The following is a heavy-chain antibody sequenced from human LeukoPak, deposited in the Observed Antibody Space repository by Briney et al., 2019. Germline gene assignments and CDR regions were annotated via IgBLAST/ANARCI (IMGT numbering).Heavy chain of an antibody. CDR2: INTDGGRT. CDR1: GFRFSGYW. D-gene: IGHD6-13*01. Sequence: RGSLRLSCAASGFRFSGYWMHWVRQAPGKGLVWVSLINTDGGRTDHADSVKGRFTISRDNAKNTLYLQMNSLRAEDTAVYYCARESGYTYGAWGQGTLVTVSS. CDR3: ARESGYTYGA. J-gene: IGHJ4*02. V-gene: IGHV3-74*01.